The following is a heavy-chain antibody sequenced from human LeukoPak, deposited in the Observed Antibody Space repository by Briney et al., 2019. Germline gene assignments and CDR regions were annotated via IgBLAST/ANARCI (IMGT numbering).Heavy chain of an antibody. Sequence: GGSLRLSCAASGFIVSSNYMGWVRQAPGKGLEWVSVIYSGGSTYYPDSVKGRFTISRDGSKNTLFLQMNSLRAEDTAVYYCTRLAVAYFDSWGQGTLVTVSS. J-gene: IGHJ4*02. D-gene: IGHD6-19*01. CDR1: GFIVSSNY. CDR2: IYSGGST. CDR3: TRLAVAYFDS. V-gene: IGHV3-66*04.